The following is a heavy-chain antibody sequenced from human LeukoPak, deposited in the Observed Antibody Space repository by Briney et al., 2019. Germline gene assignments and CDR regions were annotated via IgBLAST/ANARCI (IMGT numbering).Heavy chain of an antibody. CDR1: GYTFTGYY. D-gene: IGHD1-26*01. CDR3: ARVDKPIVGATIDY. V-gene: IGHV1-2*02. Sequence: ASVKVSCKASGYTFTGYYMHWVRQAPGQGLEWMGWINPNSGGTNYAQKFQGRVTMTRDTPISTAYMELSRLRSDDTAVYYCARVDKPIVGATIDYWGQGTLVTVSS. CDR2: INPNSGGT. J-gene: IGHJ4*02.